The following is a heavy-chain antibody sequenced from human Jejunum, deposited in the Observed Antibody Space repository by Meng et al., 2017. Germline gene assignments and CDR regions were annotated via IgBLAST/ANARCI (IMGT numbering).Heavy chain of an antibody. CDR3: ARSRPRDGSDI. J-gene: IGHJ3*02. CDR1: GFTFSTSS. Sequence: GESLKISCAASGFTFSTSSMHWVRQAPGKGLEWVSSISDSSSLIFYADSVKGRFTISRDNAKNSLYLQMNSLRADDTAVYYCARSRPRDGSDIWGQGTMVTVSS. V-gene: IGHV3-21*01. CDR2: ISDSSSLI.